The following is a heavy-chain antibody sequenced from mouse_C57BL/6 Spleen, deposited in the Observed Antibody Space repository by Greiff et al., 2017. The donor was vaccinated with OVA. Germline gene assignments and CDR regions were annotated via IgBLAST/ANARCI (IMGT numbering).Heavy chain of an antibody. CDR1: GFSLTSYG. J-gene: IGHJ4*01. CDR2: IWSGGST. V-gene: IGHV2-2*01. Sequence: QVQLQQSGPGLVQPSQSLSITCTVSGFSLTSYGVHWVRQSPGKGLEWLGVIWSGGSTDYNAAFISSLSISKDKSKSQVFFKMNSLQADDTAIYYCARDYGTPYAMDYWGQGTSVTVSS. D-gene: IGHD1-1*01. CDR3: ARDYGTPYAMDY.